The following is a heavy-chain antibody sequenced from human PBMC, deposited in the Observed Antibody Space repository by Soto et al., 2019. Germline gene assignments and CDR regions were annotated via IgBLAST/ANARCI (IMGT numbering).Heavy chain of an antibody. Sequence: ASVKVSCKTSGYTFTGHHIHWVLQAPGEGLEWMGWINPISGGTKYGEKFQGRVSITRDKSSGTAYMELSSLTSDDSAVYYCAKDGRHCSGGSCPQGHWGQGTLVTVSS. V-gene: IGHV1-2*02. CDR2: INPISGGT. J-gene: IGHJ4*02. D-gene: IGHD2-15*01. CDR3: AKDGRHCSGGSCPQGH. CDR1: GYTFTGHH.